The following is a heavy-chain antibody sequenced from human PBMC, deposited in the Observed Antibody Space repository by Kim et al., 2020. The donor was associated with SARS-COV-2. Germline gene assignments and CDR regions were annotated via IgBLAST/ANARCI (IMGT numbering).Heavy chain of an antibody. CDR1: GFTFSSYG. CDR3: AKETAVRYFDWLPSPGGMDV. V-gene: IGHV3-30*18. D-gene: IGHD3-9*01. CDR2: ISYDGSNK. Sequence: GGSLRLSCAASGFTFSSYGMHWVRQAPGKGLEWVAVISYDGSNKYYADSVKGRFTISRDNSKNTLYLQMNSLRAEDTAVYYCAKETAVRYFDWLPSPGGMDVWGQGTTVTVSS. J-gene: IGHJ6*02.